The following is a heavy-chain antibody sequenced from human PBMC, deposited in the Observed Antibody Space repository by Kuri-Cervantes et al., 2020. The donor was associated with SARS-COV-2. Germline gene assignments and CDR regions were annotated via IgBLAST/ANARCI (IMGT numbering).Heavy chain of an antibody. D-gene: IGHD6-13*01. V-gene: IGHV3-21*01. CDR1: GFTFSSYS. CDR3: ARVVSSSWYSH. Sequence: GESLKISCAASGFTFSSYSMNWVRQAPGKGLEWVSSISSSSSYIYYADSVKGRFTISRDNAKNSLYLQMNSLRAEDTAVYYFARVVSSSWYSHWGQGTLVTVSS. J-gene: IGHJ4*02. CDR2: ISSSSSYI.